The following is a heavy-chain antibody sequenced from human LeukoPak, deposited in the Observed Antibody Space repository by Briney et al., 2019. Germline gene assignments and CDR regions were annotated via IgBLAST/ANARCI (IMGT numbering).Heavy chain of an antibody. CDR3: ARGNYYEND. D-gene: IGHD3-22*01. Sequence: SETLSLTCAVYGGCFSGYYWSCSRQPPGKGLEWIGEINHSGSTNYNPSLKSRVTISVDTSKNQFSLKPSSVTAADTAVYYCARGNYYENDWGQGTLVTVSS. CDR1: GGCFSGYY. V-gene: IGHV4-34*01. CDR2: INHSGST. J-gene: IGHJ4*02.